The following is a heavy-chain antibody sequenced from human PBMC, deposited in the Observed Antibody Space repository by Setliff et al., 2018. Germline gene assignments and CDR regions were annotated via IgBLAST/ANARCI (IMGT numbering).Heavy chain of an antibody. Sequence: PGGSLRLSCAGSGVTVNKPWMSWVRQAPGKGLEWVALTNPDGDEIHYVDSVKGRFTISRDNAKNSLFLQISSLRAEDTAMYYCVRPLEYWGQGTLVTVSS. CDR3: VRPLEY. J-gene: IGHJ4*02. CDR2: TNPDGDEI. V-gene: IGHV3-7*03. D-gene: IGHD6-6*01. CDR1: GVTVNKPW.